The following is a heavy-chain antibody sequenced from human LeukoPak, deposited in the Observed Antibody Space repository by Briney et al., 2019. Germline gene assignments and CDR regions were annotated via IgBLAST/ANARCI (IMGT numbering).Heavy chain of an antibody. J-gene: IGHJ4*02. CDR1: GYTFTSYA. CDR3: ARVYCSSTSCHYYFDY. V-gene: IGHV1-3*01. D-gene: IGHD2-2*01. CDR2: INAGNGHT. Sequence: ASVKVSCKASGYTFTSYAMHWVRQAPGQRPEWMGWINAGNGHTEYSQKFQGRVTITRDTSASTAYMELSSLRSEDTAVYYCARVYCSSTSCHYYFDYWGQGTLVTVSS.